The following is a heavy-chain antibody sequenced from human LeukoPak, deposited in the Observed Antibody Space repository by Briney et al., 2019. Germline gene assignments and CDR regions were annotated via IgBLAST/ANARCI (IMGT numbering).Heavy chain of an antibody. CDR3: ARGRRDGSYYFDN. J-gene: IGHJ4*02. Sequence: SETLSLTCTVSGGSISSYFWSWIRQPPGKGLEWIGYIYYTGSTNYNPSLKSRVTTSVDTSKNQFSLKLSSVTAADTAVYYCARGRRDGSYYFDNWGQGTLVTVSS. V-gene: IGHV4-59*01. CDR2: IYYTGST. CDR1: GGSISSYF.